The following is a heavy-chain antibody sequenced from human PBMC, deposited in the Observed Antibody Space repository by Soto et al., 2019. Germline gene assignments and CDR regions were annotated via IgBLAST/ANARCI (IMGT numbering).Heavy chain of an antibody. CDR2: IIDSGGST. CDR3: AKGRSYYYYYGVDV. V-gene: IGHV3-23*01. J-gene: IGHJ6*02. CDR1: GITLNSRC. Sequence: EVQLLESGGGLVQPGGSPRLSCAASGITLNSRCIGLVPQGPGKGAEWVSDIIDSGGSTYYADSVKGRFTISRDNSKSTLYLQMNSLRAEDTALYYCAKGRSYYYYYGVDVWGQGTTVTVSS.